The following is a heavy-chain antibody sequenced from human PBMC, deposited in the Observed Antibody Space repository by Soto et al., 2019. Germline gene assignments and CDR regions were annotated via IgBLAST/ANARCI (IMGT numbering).Heavy chain of an antibody. CDR2: ITPNSGGA. D-gene: IGHD3-22*01. Sequence: QVQLVQSGAEVKKPGASVKVSCKASGYTFTDYYIHWVRQAPGQGLAWMGWITPNSGGANYAQKFKGRVTMTRDTAISTAYMELSSLRPDDAAVYYCARPYDSSGYYYFDYWGQGTLVTVSS. CDR1: GYTFTDYY. CDR3: ARPYDSSGYYYFDY. V-gene: IGHV1-2*02. J-gene: IGHJ4*02.